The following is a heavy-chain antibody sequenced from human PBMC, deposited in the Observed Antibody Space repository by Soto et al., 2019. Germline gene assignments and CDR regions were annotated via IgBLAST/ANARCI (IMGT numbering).Heavy chain of an antibody. Sequence: SETLSLTCTVSGGSISSYYWSWIRQPPGKGLEWIGYIYYSGSTNYNPSLKSRVTISVDTSKNQFSLKLSSVTAADTAVYYCATLYSGYDKALDDWGQGTLVTVSS. CDR3: ATLYSGYDKALDD. J-gene: IGHJ4*02. CDR1: GGSISSYY. V-gene: IGHV4-59*01. CDR2: IYYSGST. D-gene: IGHD5-12*01.